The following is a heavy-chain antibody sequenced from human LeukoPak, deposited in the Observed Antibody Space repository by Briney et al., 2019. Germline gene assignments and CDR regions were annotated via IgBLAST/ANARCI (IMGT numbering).Heavy chain of an antibody. CDR2: IYHSGST. D-gene: IGHD6-13*01. CDR3: ARRIGAAAGTNFDY. Sequence: PSETLSLTCTVSGYSISSGYYWGWIRQPPGKGLEWIGSIYHSGSTYYNPSLKSRVTISVDTSKNQFSLKLSSVTAADTAVYYCARRIGAAAGTNFDYWGQGTLVTVSS. J-gene: IGHJ4*02. CDR1: GYSISSGYY. V-gene: IGHV4-38-2*02.